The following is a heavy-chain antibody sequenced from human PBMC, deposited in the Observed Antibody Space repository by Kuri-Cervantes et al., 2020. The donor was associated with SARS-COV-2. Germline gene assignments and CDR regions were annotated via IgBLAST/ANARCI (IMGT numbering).Heavy chain of an antibody. CDR3: AKNLYAMDHPERAFDI. CDR1: GSTFAKYA. D-gene: IGHD5-18*01. CDR2: ISWDGGST. V-gene: IGHV3-43D*04. J-gene: IGHJ3*02. Sequence: AGSLRLSCAASGSTFAKYAMHWVRHAPGKGPEWVSLISWDGGSTYYADSVKGRFTISRDNSKHSLYLQMNGLRAEDTALYYCAKNLYAMDHPERAFDIWGQGTMVTVSS.